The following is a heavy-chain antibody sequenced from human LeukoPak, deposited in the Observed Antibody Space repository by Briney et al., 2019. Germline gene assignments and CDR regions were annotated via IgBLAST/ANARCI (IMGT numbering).Heavy chain of an antibody. Sequence: GGSLRLSCAASGFTFSNYAMSWVRQATGKGLEWVSDISGSGGSTYYGDSVKGRFTISRDNSKNTLYLQMNSLRAEDTAVYYCAKYWDTAFDYWGQGTLVTVSS. D-gene: IGHD5-18*01. V-gene: IGHV3-23*01. CDR3: AKYWDTAFDY. J-gene: IGHJ4*02. CDR2: ISGSGGST. CDR1: GFTFSNYA.